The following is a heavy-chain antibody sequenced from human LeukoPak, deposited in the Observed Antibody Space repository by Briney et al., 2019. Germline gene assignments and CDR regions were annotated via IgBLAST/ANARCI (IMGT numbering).Heavy chain of an antibody. J-gene: IGHJ3*02. D-gene: IGHD6-13*01. CDR1: GGSISSYY. V-gene: IGHV4-59*01. CDR2: IYYSGST. Sequence: SETLSLTCTVSGGSISSYYWSWIRQPPGKGLEWIGYIYYSGSTNYNPSLKSRVTISVDTSKNQFSLKLSSVTATDTAVYYCARDRGYSSSWPNAFDIWGQGTMVTVSS. CDR3: ARDRGYSSSWPNAFDI.